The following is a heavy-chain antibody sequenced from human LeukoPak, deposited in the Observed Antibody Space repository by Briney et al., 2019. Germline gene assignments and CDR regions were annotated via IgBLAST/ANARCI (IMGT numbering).Heavy chain of an antibody. CDR2: ISEDGVST. D-gene: IGHD2-21*01. V-gene: IGHV3-43*02. J-gene: IGHJ4*02. Sequence: GGSLRLSCVVSGITFDGYAMHWVRQAPGKGLEWVSLISEDGVSTYYADSVKGRFTISRDNSKKSLYLQMNSLRTEDTALYYCAKDRLLQGVGYWGQGTLVTVSS. CDR3: AKDRLLQGVGY. CDR1: GITFDGYA.